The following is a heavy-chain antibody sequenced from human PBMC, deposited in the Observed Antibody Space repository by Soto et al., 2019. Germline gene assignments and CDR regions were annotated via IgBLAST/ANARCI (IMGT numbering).Heavy chain of an antibody. V-gene: IGHV4-59*01. J-gene: IGHJ4*02. CDR1: GDSISTYY. D-gene: IGHD6-19*01. CDR3: ARDGPVAGNFDY. CDR2: IYYRGRT. Sequence: PSETLSLTCTVSGDSISTYYWSWIRQPPGKGLEWIGYIYYRGRTKYNPSLKSRVTISVDTSKNQFSLKLSSVTAADTAVYYCARDGPVAGNFDYWGQGTLVTVSS.